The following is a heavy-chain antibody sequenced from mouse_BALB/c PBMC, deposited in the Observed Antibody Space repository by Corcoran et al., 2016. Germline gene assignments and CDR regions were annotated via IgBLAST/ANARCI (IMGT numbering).Heavy chain of an antibody. CDR1: GFSLSTSGMG. J-gene: IGHJ3*01. Sequence: QVTLKESGPGILQPSQTLSLTCSFSGFSLSTSGMGVSWIRQPSGKGLEWLAHIYWDDDKRYNPSLKSRLTISKDTSRNQVFLKITSVDTADTATYYCARKNYRYDWCAYWGQGTLVTVSA. CDR3: ARKNYRYDWCAY. CDR2: IYWDDDK. D-gene: IGHD2-14*01. V-gene: IGHV8-12*01.